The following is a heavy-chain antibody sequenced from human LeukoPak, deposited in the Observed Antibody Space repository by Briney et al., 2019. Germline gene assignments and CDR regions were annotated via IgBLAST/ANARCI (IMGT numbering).Heavy chain of an antibody. D-gene: IGHD2-21*02. CDR2: ISSSGDYK. CDR3: ARDDYYF. CDR1: GFPFSSFS. Sequence: GGSLRLSCAASGFPFSSFSMNWVRQAPGKGLEWVSSISSSGDYKYYADSMRGRFTISRDNAKNSLFLQMNNLRAEDAAVYYCARDDYYFWGQGTLVTVSS. J-gene: IGHJ4*02. V-gene: IGHV3-21*01.